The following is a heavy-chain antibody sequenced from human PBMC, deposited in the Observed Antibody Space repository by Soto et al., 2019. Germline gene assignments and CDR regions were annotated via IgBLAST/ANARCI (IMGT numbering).Heavy chain of an antibody. D-gene: IGHD3-10*01. CDR1: GGSISSSNW. CDR2: IYHSGTT. Sequence: QVQLQEWAPGLVKPSGTLSLTSGVAGGSISSSNWWNWVRQPTGKGMEWIGEIYHSGTTNYNPSPKSLATISVDKSKSQFSLKLSPVTAADTAVYYCARAARGDIFYYYYGMDGWGQGNTVTVSS. J-gene: IGHJ6*02. V-gene: IGHV4-4*02. CDR3: ARAARGDIFYYYYGMDG.